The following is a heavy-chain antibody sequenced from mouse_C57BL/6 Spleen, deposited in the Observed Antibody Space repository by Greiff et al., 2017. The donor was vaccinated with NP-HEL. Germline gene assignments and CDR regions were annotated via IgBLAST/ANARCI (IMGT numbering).Heavy chain of an antibody. CDR3: TTPHHYYGSSYNY. Sequence: EVQLQQSGAELVRPGASVKLSCTASGFNIKDDYMHWVKQRPEQGLEWIGWIDPENGDTEYASKFQGKATITADTSSNTAYLQLSSLTSEDTAVYYCTTPHHYYGSSYNYWGQGTTLTVSS. J-gene: IGHJ2*01. CDR1: GFNIKDDY. D-gene: IGHD1-1*01. CDR2: IDPENGDT. V-gene: IGHV14-4*01.